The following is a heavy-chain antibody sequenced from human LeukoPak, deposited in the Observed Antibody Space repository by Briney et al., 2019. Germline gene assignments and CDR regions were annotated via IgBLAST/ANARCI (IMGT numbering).Heavy chain of an antibody. D-gene: IGHD2-2*01. CDR3: ARAVVVPAANDWFDP. Sequence: SVKVSCKASGGTFSSYTISWVRQAPGQGLEWMGRIIPIFGIANYAQKFQGRVTITADKSTSTAYMELSSLRSEDTAVYYCARAVVVPAANDWFDPWGQGTLVTVSS. V-gene: IGHV1-69*02. CDR1: GGTFSSYT. J-gene: IGHJ5*02. CDR2: IIPIFGIA.